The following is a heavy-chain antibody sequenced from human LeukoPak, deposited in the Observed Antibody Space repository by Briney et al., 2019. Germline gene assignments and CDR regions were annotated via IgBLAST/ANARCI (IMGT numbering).Heavy chain of an antibody. CDR3: ARGDYCSGGSCYLALYY. D-gene: IGHD2-15*01. CDR1: GYTFTGYY. V-gene: IGHV1-2*02. Sequence: ASVTVSCKASGYTFTGYYMHWVRQAPGQGLEWMGWINPNSGGTNYAQKFQGRVTMTRDTSNSTAYMELSRLRSDDTAVYYCARGDYCSGGSCYLALYYWGQGTLVTVSS. J-gene: IGHJ4*02. CDR2: INPNSGGT.